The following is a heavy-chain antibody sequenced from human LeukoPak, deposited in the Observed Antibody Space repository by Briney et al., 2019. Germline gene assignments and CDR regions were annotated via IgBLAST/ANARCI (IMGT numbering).Heavy chain of an antibody. CDR1: GGSISSYY. D-gene: IGHD5-24*01. V-gene: IGHV4-59*08. J-gene: IGHJ4*02. CDR2: IYYSGST. CDR3: ARLYGYNFAVSRKYFDY. Sequence: PSETLSLTCTVSGGSISSYYWSWIRQPPGKGLEWIGYIYYSGSTNYNPSLKSRVTISVDTSKNQFSLKLSSVTAAGTAVYYCARLYGYNFAVSRKYFDYWGQGTLVTVSS.